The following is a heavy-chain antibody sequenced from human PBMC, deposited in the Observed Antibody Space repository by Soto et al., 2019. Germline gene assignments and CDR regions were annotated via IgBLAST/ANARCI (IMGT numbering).Heavy chain of an antibody. D-gene: IGHD5-12*01. V-gene: IGHV4-31*03. CDR2: IYYSGST. Sequence: KPSETLSLTCTVSGGSISSGGYYWSWIRQHPGKGLEWIGYIYYSGSTYYNPSLKSRVTISVDTSKNQFSLKLSSVTAADTAVYYCARKEGYSGYEYAFDIWGQGTMVTVSS. CDR1: GGSISSGGYY. CDR3: ARKEGYSGYEYAFDI. J-gene: IGHJ3*02.